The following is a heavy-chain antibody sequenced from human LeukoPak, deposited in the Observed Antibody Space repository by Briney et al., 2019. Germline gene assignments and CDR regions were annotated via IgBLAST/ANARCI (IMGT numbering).Heavy chain of an antibody. J-gene: IGHJ4*02. CDR2: INHSGST. CDR3: ARGYSSGLSGNDY. D-gene: IGHD3-22*01. CDR1: GGSFSGYY. Sequence: SGTLSLTCAVFGGSFSGYYWSWIRQPPGKGLEWIGEINHSGSTNYNPSLKSRVTISVDTSKNQFSLKLSSVTAADTAVYYCARGYSSGLSGNDYWGQGALVTVSS. V-gene: IGHV4-34*01.